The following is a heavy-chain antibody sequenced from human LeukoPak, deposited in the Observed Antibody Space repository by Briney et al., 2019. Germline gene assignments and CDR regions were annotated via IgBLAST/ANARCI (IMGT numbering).Heavy chain of an antibody. CDR2: INAYNGNT. D-gene: IGHD6-13*01. V-gene: IGHV1-18*01. CDR1: GYTFTSYG. J-gene: IGHJ4*02. Sequence: ASVTVSCKASGYTFTSYGINWVRQAPGQGLEWMGWINAYNGNTNYAQKLHGRVTMTTDTSTSTAYMELRSLRSDDTAVYYCARGAGIAVASDYWGQGTLVTVSS. CDR3: ARGAGIAVASDY.